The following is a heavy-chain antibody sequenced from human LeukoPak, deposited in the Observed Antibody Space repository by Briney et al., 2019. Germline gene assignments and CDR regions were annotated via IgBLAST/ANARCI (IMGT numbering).Heavy chain of an antibody. V-gene: IGHV3-23*01. CDR1: GFSFRNYA. J-gene: IGHJ3*02. Sequence: LAGGSLRLSCAASGFSFRNYAISWVRQAPGKGLEWVSSISGSGGSTYSADSVKGRFTISRENSNNTLYLQMNSLRADDTAMYYCAKDSEATITPLSAFDIWGQGTMVTVSS. D-gene: IGHD4-23*01. CDR3: AKDSEATITPLSAFDI. CDR2: ISGSGGST.